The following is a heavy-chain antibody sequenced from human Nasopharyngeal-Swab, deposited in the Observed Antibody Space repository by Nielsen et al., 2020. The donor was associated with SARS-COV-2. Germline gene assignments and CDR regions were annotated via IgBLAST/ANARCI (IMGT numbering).Heavy chain of an antibody. D-gene: IGHD3-9*01. Sequence: SVKVSCKASGGTFSSYAISWVRQAPGQGPEWMGRIIPILGIANYAQKFQGRVTITADKSTSTAYMELSSLRSEDTAVYYCASSRWDYDILTGYKNYYFDYWGQGTLVTVSS. CDR1: GGTFSSYA. V-gene: IGHV1-69*04. J-gene: IGHJ4*02. CDR2: IIPILGIA. CDR3: ASSRWDYDILTGYKNYYFDY.